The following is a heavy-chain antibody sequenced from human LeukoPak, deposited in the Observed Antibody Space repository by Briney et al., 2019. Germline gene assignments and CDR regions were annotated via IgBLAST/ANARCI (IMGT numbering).Heavy chain of an antibody. CDR1: GFTYSSNW. CDR3: AKHGRSWPH. CDR2: IRPDGSEE. Sequence: GGSLRLSCAASGFTYSSNWMSWVRQAPGRGLEWVANIRPDGSEEFYVDSVKGRFTISRDNAKNSLYLQMNSLRAEDTAVYYCAKHGRSWPHWGQGTLVTVSS. J-gene: IGHJ4*02. V-gene: IGHV3-7*01.